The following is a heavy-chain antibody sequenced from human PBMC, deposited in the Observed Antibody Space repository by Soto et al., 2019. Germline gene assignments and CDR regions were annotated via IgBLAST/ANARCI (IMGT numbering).Heavy chain of an antibody. D-gene: IGHD2-8*01. V-gene: IGHV1-24*01. Sequence: ASVKVSCKVSGYTLSELAIQWVRQSPGKGLEWMGGFDPEDGETFYAQKFQGRVTMTEDKSTDTAYMELRSLRSEDTAVYYCAGGYCTRPRCHAYDNWGQVTLVTVSS. CDR2: FDPEDGET. CDR3: AGGYCTRPRCHAYDN. CDR1: GYTLSELA. J-gene: IGHJ4*02.